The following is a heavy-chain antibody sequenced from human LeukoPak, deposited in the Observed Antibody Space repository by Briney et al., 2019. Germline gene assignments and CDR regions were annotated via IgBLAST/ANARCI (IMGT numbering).Heavy chain of an antibody. CDR2: INAGNGNT. D-gene: IGHD3-10*01. CDR1: GYTFTSYA. Sequence: ASVKVSCKASGYTFTSYAMHWVRQAPGQRLEWMGWINAGNGNTKYSQKFQGRVTITRDTSASTAYMELSSLRSEDTAVYYCARDWDPMWFGELFPYWGQGTLATVSS. J-gene: IGHJ4*02. V-gene: IGHV1-3*01. CDR3: ARDWDPMWFGELFPY.